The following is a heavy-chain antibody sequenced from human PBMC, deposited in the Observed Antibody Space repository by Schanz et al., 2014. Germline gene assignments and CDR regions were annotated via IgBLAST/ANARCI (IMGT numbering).Heavy chain of an antibody. V-gene: IGHV3-23*01. CDR2: ISGSGGST. CDR3: AKGRFGELSAFDI. CDR1: GFSFSDYY. Sequence: VHLLESGGGLVEPGGSLRLSCAASGFSFSDYYMSWIRQAPGKGLEWVSAISGSGGSTYYADSVKGRFTISRDNSKNTLYLQMNSLRAEDTAVYYCAKGRFGELSAFDIWGQGTMVTVSP. D-gene: IGHD3-10*01. J-gene: IGHJ3*02.